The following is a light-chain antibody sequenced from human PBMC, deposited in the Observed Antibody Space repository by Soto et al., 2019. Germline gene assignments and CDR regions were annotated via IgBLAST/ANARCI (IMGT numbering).Light chain of an antibody. CDR1: GRDIGAYNY. Sequence: QSVLTQPASVSGSPGQSITISCTGSGRDIGAYNYVSWYQQHPGKAPKLIIYEVENRPSGVSNRFSASKSAFTASLTISGLQAEDEAAYYCSSYKTSYFYVFGPGTKVTVL. CDR3: SSYKTSYFYV. CDR2: EVE. V-gene: IGLV2-14*01. J-gene: IGLJ1*01.